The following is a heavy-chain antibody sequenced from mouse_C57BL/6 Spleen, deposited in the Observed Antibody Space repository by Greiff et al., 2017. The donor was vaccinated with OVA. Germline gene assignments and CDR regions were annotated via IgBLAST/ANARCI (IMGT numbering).Heavy chain of an antibody. J-gene: IGHJ1*03. D-gene: IGHD4-1*01. V-gene: IGHV1-64*01. Sequence: QVQLQQPGAELVKPGASVKLSCKASGYTFTSYWMHWVKQRPGQGLEWIGMIHPNSGSTNYNEKFKSKATLTVDKSSSTAYMQLSSLTSEDSAVYYCARANWDWYFDVWGTGTTGTVSS. CDR3: ARANWDWYFDV. CDR1: GYTFTSYW. CDR2: IHPNSGST.